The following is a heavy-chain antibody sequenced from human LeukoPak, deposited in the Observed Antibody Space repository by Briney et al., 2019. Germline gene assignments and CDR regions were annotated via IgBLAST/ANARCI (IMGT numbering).Heavy chain of an antibody. CDR2: IYPGDSDT. D-gene: IGHD3-10*01. CDR1: GYRFTSYW. J-gene: IGHJ6*03. Sequence: GESLQIPCKGSGYRFTSYWIGGAGHMPGNGLDGMGSIYPGDSDTRDSPSFQGQVTISADKSISAAYLQWSSLKASDTARYDFARKGISDYYYMDVWGKGTAVSVSS. V-gene: IGHV5-51*01. CDR3: ARKGISDYYYMDV.